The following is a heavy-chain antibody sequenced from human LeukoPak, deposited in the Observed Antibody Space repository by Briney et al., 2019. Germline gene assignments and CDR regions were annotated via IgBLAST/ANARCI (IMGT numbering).Heavy chain of an antibody. CDR3: ARVKEGFDI. D-gene: IGHD4-23*01. V-gene: IGHV4-59*01. CDR2: IYYGGST. CDR1: GGSISSYY. J-gene: IGHJ3*02. Sequence: SETLSLTCTVSGGSISSYYWSWIRQPPGKGLEWIGYIYYGGSTNYNPSLKSRATISVDTSKNQFSLKLSSVTAADTAVYYCARVKEGFDIWGQGTMVTVSS.